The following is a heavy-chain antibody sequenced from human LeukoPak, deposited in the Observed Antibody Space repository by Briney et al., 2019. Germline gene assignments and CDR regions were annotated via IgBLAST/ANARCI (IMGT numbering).Heavy chain of an antibody. CDR3: AKLRADCSTTSCYVDY. D-gene: IGHD2-2*01. Sequence: GGSLRLSCAASGFTFSTYSMNWVRQAPGKGLEWVSSISSTSSYIYYADSVKGRFTISRDNAQKSLYLQMNSLRAEDTAVYYCAKLRADCSTTSCYVDYWGQGTLVTVSS. CDR1: GFTFSTYS. J-gene: IGHJ4*02. CDR2: ISSTSSYI. V-gene: IGHV3-21*04.